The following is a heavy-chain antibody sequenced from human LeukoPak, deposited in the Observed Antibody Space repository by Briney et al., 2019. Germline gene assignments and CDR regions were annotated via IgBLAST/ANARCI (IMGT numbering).Heavy chain of an antibody. CDR2: IYYSGST. V-gene: IGHV4-61*01. Sequence: SETLSLTCTVSGGSVSSGSYYWSWIRQPPGKALEWIGYIYYSGSTNYNPSLMSRVTISVDTSKNQFSLKLSSVTAADTAVYYCARGSDYDHRNFDYWGQGTLVIVFS. D-gene: IGHD5-12*01. J-gene: IGHJ4*02. CDR3: ARGSDYDHRNFDY. CDR1: GGSVSSGSYY.